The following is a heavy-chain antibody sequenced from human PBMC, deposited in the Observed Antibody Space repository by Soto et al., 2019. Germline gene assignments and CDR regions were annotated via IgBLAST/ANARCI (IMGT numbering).Heavy chain of an antibody. Sequence: QLQLQESGSGLVKPSHTLSLTCAVSGGSISSGGYSWSWIRQPPGKGLEWIGYIYQNGNTYYNPSLKSRVTISVDRSKNQFSLMLSSVTAADTAVYYCARFPPYCSGGSCGAYWGQGTLVTVSS. CDR2: IYQNGNT. CDR1: GGSISSGGYS. J-gene: IGHJ4*02. V-gene: IGHV4-30-2*01. D-gene: IGHD2-15*01. CDR3: ARFPPYCSGGSCGAY.